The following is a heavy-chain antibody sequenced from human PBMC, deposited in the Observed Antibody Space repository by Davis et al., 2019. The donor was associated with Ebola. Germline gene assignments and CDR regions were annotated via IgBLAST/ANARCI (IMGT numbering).Heavy chain of an antibody. J-gene: IGHJ3*02. CDR3: ARSLLTYYYDSSGYYTGMDAFDI. Sequence: SETLSLTCTVSGGSISSSSYYWGWIRQLPGKGLEWIGSIYYSGSTYYKPSLKSRVTISVDTSKNQFSLKLSSVTAADTAVYYCARSLLTYYYDSSGYYTGMDAFDIWGQGTMVTVSS. CDR1: GGSISSSSYY. D-gene: IGHD3-22*01. CDR2: IYYSGST. V-gene: IGHV4-39*01.